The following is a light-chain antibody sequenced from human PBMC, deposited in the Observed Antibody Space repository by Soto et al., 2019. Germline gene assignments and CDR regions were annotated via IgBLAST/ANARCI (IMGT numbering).Light chain of an antibody. Sequence: QSALTQPASVSGSPGQSITISCTGTSSDVGDYNYVSWYQQHPGKVPKLMIYEVSNRPSGVSNRFSGSKSGNTASLTISGLQAEEEADYYCSSYTSSSNVVFGGGTKVTVL. CDR3: SSYTSSSNVV. J-gene: IGLJ2*01. CDR1: SSDVGDYNY. V-gene: IGLV2-14*01. CDR2: EVS.